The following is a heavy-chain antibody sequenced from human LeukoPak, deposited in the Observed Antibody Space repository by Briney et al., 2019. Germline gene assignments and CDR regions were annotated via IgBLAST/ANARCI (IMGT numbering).Heavy chain of an antibody. J-gene: IGHJ4*02. CDR2: INHSGST. D-gene: IGHD6-13*01. CDR1: GGSLSGYY. V-gene: IGHV4-34*01. CDR3: AAIAAAGTGGSANFDY. Sequence: PSETLSLTCAVYGGSLSGYYWSWIRQPPGKGLEWIGEINHSGSTNYNPSLKSRVTISVDTSKNQFSLKLSSVTAADTAVYYCAAIAAAGTGGSANFDYWGQGTLVTVSS.